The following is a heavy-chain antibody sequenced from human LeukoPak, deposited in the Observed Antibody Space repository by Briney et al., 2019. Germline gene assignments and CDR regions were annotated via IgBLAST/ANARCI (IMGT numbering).Heavy chain of an antibody. Sequence: SVKVSCKASGGTFSSYAISWVRQAPGQGLEWMGRIIPLFDTTNYAQKFQGRVTITTDESTSTAYMELSSLRSEDTAVYYCARDGEGLTWDLRGGYAFDIWGQGTLVTVSS. CDR2: IIPLFDTT. V-gene: IGHV1-69*05. D-gene: IGHD1-26*01. CDR3: ARDGEGLTWDLRGGYAFDI. J-gene: IGHJ3*02. CDR1: GGTFSSYA.